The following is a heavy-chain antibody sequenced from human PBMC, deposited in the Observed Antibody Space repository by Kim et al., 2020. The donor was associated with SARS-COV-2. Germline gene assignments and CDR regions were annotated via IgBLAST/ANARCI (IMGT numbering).Heavy chain of an antibody. CDR3: ARGQGMIRDY. D-gene: IGHD3-16*01. CDR2: ST. J-gene: IGHJ4*02. V-gene: IGHV4-34*01. Sequence: STNYHPSLKSRVTISVDTSKNQFSRKLGSVTAADTAVYYCARGQGMIRDYWGQGTLVTVSS.